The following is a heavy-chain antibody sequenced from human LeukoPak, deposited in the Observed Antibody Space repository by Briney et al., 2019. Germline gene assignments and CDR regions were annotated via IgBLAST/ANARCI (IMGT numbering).Heavy chain of an antibody. D-gene: IGHD3-10*01. CDR3: AKERFGSGSPYYSDY. J-gene: IGHJ4*02. CDR1: GFTFGNYA. Sequence: GGSLRLSCTTSGFTFGNYAMSWVRQAPGKGPEWVSAIRAGGGKTYYADSVKGRFTISRDNSNNTLYLQMDSLRGDDAAVYYCAKERFGSGSPYYSDYWGQGTLVTVSS. V-gene: IGHV3-23*01. CDR2: IRAGGGKT.